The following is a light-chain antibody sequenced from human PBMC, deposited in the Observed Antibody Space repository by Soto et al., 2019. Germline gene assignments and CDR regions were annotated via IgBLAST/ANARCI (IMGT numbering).Light chain of an antibody. CDR2: LNSDGSH. Sequence: QLVLTQSPSASASLGASVTLTCTLSSGHSSYAIAWHQQQPEKGPRYLMKLNSDGSHSKGDGIPDRFSGSSSGAERYLTISSLQSEDEADYYCQTWGTGTNWVFGGGTKLTVL. CDR3: QTWGTGTNWV. V-gene: IGLV4-69*01. CDR1: SGHSSYA. J-gene: IGLJ3*02.